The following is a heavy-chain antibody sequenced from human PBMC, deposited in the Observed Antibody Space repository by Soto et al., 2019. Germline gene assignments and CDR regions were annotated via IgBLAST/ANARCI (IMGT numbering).Heavy chain of an antibody. D-gene: IGHD1-7*01. CDR2: ISGSGGST. J-gene: IGHJ4*02. CDR3: AKELVPLITGTTSPAWDY. V-gene: IGHV3-23*01. Sequence: EVQLLESGGGLVQPGGSLRLSCAASGFTFSSYAMSWVRQAPGKGLEWVSAISGSGGSTYYADSVKSRFTISRDNSKNTLYLQMNSLRAEDTAVYYCAKELVPLITGTTSPAWDYWGQGTLVTVSS. CDR1: GFTFSSYA.